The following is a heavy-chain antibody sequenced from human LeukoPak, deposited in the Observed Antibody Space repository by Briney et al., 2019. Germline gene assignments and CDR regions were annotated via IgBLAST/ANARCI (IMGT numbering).Heavy chain of an antibody. J-gene: IGHJ4*02. V-gene: IGHV1-69*13. CDR3: EGEYGGMGYLYYFDY. Sequence: ASVKVSCKASGGTFSSYAISWVRQAPGQGLEWMGGIIPIFGTAYFAQKFQGRVTITAAEATSKAYLALSSMRSEDKATDDCEGEYGGMGYLYYFDYWGQGTLVTVSS. CDR1: GGTFSSYA. CDR2: IIPIFGTA. D-gene: IGHD2-15*01.